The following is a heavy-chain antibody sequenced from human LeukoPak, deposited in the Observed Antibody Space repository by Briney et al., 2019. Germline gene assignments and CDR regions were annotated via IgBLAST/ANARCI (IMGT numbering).Heavy chain of an antibody. CDR2: ISGSGART. J-gene: IGHJ4*02. CDR1: GFTSSNYA. V-gene: IGHV3-23*01. CDR3: AKHPIVGATGNFDY. Sequence: GSLRLSCAASGFTSSNYAMSWVRQAPGKGLEWVSDISGSGARTYYADSVKDRFTISRDNTTDTLDLQMNRLRAEHTVVYDCAKHPIVGATGNFDYWGQGTLVTVSS. D-gene: IGHD1-26*01.